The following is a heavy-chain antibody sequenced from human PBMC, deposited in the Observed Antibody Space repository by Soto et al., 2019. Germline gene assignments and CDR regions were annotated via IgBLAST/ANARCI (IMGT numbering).Heavy chain of an antibody. CDR3: ASVNYDILTGSPHNWFDP. CDR2: IYHSGST. CDR1: GGSISSSNW. V-gene: IGHV4-4*02. Sequence: SETLSLTCAVSGGSISSSNWWSWVRQPPGKGLEWIGEIYHSGSTNYNLSLKSRVTISVDKSKNQFSLKLSSVTAADTAVYYCASVNYDILTGSPHNWFDPWGQGTLVTVSS. D-gene: IGHD3-9*01. J-gene: IGHJ5*02.